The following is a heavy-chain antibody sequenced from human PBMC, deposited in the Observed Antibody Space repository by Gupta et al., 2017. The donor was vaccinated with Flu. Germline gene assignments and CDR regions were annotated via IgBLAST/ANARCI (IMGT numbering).Heavy chain of an antibody. V-gene: IGHV4-31*03. CDR1: GGSISSGGYY. CDR3: ARAARYGSGSSLL. D-gene: IGHD3-10*01. CDR2: IYYSGRT. J-gene: IGHJ4*02. Sequence: QVQLQESGPGLVKPSQTLSLTCTVSGGSISSGGYYWSWIRQHPGKGLEWIGYIYYSGRTYYNPALKSRVTISVDTSKNQFSLKLRSVTAADTAVYYFARAARYGSGSSLLGGQGTLVTVYS.